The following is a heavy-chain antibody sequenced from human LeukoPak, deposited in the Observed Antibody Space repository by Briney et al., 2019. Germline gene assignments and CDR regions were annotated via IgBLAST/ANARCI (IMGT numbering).Heavy chain of an antibody. CDR3: ARDIGTSGWSDACDP. J-gene: IGHJ3*01. Sequence: ASVKVSCRASGYIFSGFQLHWARQAPGQGLEWMGWFNPNSGSANYAQKFLGRLTMTRDTAISTAYLELSGLRSDDTAMYYCARDIGTSGWSDACDPWGQGTMLTVSS. V-gene: IGHV1-2*02. CDR2: FNPNSGSA. CDR1: GYIFSGFQ. D-gene: IGHD6-19*01.